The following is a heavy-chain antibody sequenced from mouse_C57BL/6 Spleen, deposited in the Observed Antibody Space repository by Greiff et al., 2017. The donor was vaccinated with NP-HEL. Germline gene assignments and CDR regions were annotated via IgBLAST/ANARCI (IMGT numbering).Heavy chain of an antibody. V-gene: IGHV14-1*01. Sequence: EVQVVESGAELVRPGASVKLSCTASGFNIKDYYMHWVKQRPEQGLEWIGRIDPEDGDTEYAPKFQGKATMTADTSSNTAYLQLSSLTSEDTAVYYCTTWDYPSYYAMDYWGQGTSVTVSS. J-gene: IGHJ4*01. CDR3: TTWDYPSYYAMDY. CDR2: IDPEDGDT. D-gene: IGHD2-4*01. CDR1: GFNIKDYY.